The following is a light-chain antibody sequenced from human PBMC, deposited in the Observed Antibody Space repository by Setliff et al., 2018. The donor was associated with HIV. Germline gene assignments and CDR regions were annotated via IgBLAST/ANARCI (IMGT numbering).Light chain of an antibody. V-gene: IGLV2-14*03. CDR2: DVS. CDR1: SSDVGGYNY. Sequence: QSALAQPASVSGSPGQSITISCTGTSSDVGGYNYVSWYQQHPGKAPKLMLYDVSNRPSGVSNRFSGSKSGNTPSLTISGLQAEDEADYYCSSYTSSSTPYVFGTGTKVTV. CDR3: SSYTSSSTPYV. J-gene: IGLJ1*01.